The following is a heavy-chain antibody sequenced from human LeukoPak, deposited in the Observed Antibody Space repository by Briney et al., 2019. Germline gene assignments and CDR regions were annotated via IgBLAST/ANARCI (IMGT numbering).Heavy chain of an antibody. D-gene: IGHD6-13*01. V-gene: IGHV4-39*01. Sequence: PSETLSLTCTVSGGSISSSSYYWGWIRQPPGKGLEWIGSIYYSGSTYYNPSLKSRVTISVDTSKNQFSLKLSSVTAADTAVYYCARPGYSSSWSHWLATGFDPWGQGTLVTVSS. CDR1: GGSISSSSYY. J-gene: IGHJ5*02. CDR2: IYYSGST. CDR3: ARPGYSSSWSHWLATGFDP.